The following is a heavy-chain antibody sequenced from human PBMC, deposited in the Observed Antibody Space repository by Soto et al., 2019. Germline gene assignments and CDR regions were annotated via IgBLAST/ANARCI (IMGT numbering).Heavy chain of an antibody. CDR2: ISSSGTGI. CDR3: ARAYSDAFDI. D-gene: IGHD2-15*01. Sequence: QVQLVESGGGLVKPGGSLRLSCAASGFIFRDYYMTWIRQAPGKGLDWVAYISSSGTGIYYADSVKGRLTISRDNTKNSLYLQMSSLRAEDSAVYYCARAYSDAFDIWGQGTMVTVSS. V-gene: IGHV3-11*01. CDR1: GFIFRDYY. J-gene: IGHJ3*02.